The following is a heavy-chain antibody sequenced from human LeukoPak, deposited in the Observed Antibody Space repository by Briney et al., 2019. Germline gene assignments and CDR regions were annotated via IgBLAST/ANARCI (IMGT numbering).Heavy chain of an antibody. Sequence: SETLSLTCAVYGGSFSGYYWSWIRQPPGKGLEWIGEINHSGSTNYNPSPKSRVTISVDTSKNQFSLKLSSVTAADTAVYYCARSVAARAVDYWGQGTLVTVSS. CDR1: GGSFSGYY. CDR3: ARSVAARAVDY. CDR2: INHSGST. D-gene: IGHD6-6*01. J-gene: IGHJ4*02. V-gene: IGHV4-34*01.